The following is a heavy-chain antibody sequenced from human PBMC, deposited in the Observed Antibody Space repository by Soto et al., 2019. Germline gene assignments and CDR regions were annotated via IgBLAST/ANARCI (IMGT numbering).Heavy chain of an antibody. CDR2: IIPIFGTA. CDR3: GLPYSSSTEGYYYGMDV. J-gene: IGHJ6*02. Sequence: ASVKVSCKASGGTFSSYAISWVRQAPGQGLEWMGGIIPIFGTANYAQKFQGRVTITADESTSTAYMELSSLRSEDTAVYYCGLPYSSSTEGYYYGMDVWGQGTTVTVSS. D-gene: IGHD6-6*01. V-gene: IGHV1-69*13. CDR1: GGTFSSYA.